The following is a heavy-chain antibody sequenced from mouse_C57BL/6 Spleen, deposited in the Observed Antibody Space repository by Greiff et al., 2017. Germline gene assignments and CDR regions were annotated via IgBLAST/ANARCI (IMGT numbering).Heavy chain of an antibody. CDR1: GYTFTDYY. CDR2: INPYNGGT. D-gene: IGHD2-3*01. J-gene: IGHJ1*03. CDR3: AREGGIYEGYWGWYFEV. Sequence: EVQLQQSGPVLVKPGASVKMSCKASGYTFTDYYMNWVKQSHGKSLEWIGVINPYNGGTSYNQKFKGKATLTVDKSSSTAYMELNSLTSEESAVYYCAREGGIYEGYWGWYFEVGGTGTTVTVSS. V-gene: IGHV1-19*01.